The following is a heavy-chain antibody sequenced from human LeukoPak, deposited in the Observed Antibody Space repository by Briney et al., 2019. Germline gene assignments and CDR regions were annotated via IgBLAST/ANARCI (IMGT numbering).Heavy chain of an antibody. CDR2: INHSGST. V-gene: IGHV4-34*01. CDR3: ARGPNWTGMDV. Sequence: SETLSLTCAVYGGSFSGYYWSWTRRPPGKGLEWIGEINHSGSTNYNPPLKSRVTVSVDTSKNQFSLKLGSVTAADTAVYYCARGPNWTGMDVWGQGTTVTVSS. D-gene: IGHD1-20*01. J-gene: IGHJ6*02. CDR1: GGSFSGYY.